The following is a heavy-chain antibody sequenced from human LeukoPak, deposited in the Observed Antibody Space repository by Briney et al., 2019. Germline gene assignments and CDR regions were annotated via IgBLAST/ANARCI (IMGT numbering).Heavy chain of an antibody. D-gene: IGHD4-23*01. CDR3: ARDPLDGGNGEYFQH. CDR1: GYTFTSYY. Sequence: ASVKVSCKASGYTFTSYYMHWVPQAPGQGLEWMGIINPSGGSTSYAQKFQGRVTMTRDTSTSTVYMELSSLRSEDTAVYYCARDPLDGGNGEYFQHWGQGTLVTVSS. V-gene: IGHV1-46*01. CDR2: INPSGGST. J-gene: IGHJ1*01.